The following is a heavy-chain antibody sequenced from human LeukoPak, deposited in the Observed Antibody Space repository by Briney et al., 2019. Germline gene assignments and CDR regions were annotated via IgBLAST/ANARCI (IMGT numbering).Heavy chain of an antibody. D-gene: IGHD1-26*01. J-gene: IGHJ4*02. Sequence: PSETLSLTCTVSGGSISSSSYYWGWIRQPPGKGLEWIGSIYYSGSTYYNPSLKSRVTISVDTSKNQSSLKLSSVTAADTAVYYCARHSGSYRWFDYWGQGTLVTVSS. CDR1: GGSISSSSYY. CDR2: IYYSGST. CDR3: ARHSGSYRWFDY. V-gene: IGHV4-39*01.